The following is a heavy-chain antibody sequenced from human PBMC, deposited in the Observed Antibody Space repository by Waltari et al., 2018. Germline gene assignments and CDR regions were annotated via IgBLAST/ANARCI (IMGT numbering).Heavy chain of an antibody. D-gene: IGHD2-15*01. CDR3: ARRAVGGPGGWFDP. CDR1: GYSISSGYY. J-gene: IGHJ5*02. V-gene: IGHV4-38-2*01. CDR2: VYHSGSG. Sequence: QVQLQESGPGLVKPSEILSLTCSVSGYSISSGYYWGWIRQPPGKGLEWNGSVYHSGSGYYNPSLKSRVTILVGPSKNQFSLNLNSVTAADTAVYYCARRAVGGPGGWFDPWGQGTLVTVSS.